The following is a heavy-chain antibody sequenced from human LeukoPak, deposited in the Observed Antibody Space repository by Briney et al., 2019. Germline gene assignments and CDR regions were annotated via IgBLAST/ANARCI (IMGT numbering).Heavy chain of an antibody. J-gene: IGHJ4*02. CDR2: INPNSGGT. CDR3: AGGDFDILTGHTTTSDY. V-gene: IGHV1-2*02. CDR1: GYTFTGYY. Sequence: ASVKVSCKASGYTFTGYYMHWVRQAPGQGLEWMGWINPNSGGTNYAQKLRGRVTMTRDTSISTAYMELHRLTSDDTAVYYCAGGDFDILTGHTTTSDYWGQGTLVIVSS. D-gene: IGHD3-9*01.